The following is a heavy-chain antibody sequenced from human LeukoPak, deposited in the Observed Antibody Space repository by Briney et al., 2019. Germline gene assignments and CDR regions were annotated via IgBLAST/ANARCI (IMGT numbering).Heavy chain of an antibody. Sequence: GASVKVSCKASGYTFTGYYMHWVRQAPGQGLEWMGWINPNSGGTNYAQKFQGRVTMTRDTSISTAYMELSRLRSDDTAVYYCARTLYYDYVWGRPRIDYWGQGTLVTVSS. CDR2: INPNSGGT. CDR1: GYTFTGYY. V-gene: IGHV1-2*02. D-gene: IGHD3-16*01. CDR3: ARTLYYDYVWGRPRIDY. J-gene: IGHJ4*02.